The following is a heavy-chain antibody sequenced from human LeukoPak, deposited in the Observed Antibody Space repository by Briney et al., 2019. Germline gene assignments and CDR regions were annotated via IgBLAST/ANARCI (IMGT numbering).Heavy chain of an antibody. V-gene: IGHV4-4*09. CDR1: VGSFNSYY. CDR3: TRSGSYYGRLDD. J-gene: IGHJ4*02. D-gene: IGHD1-26*01. CDR2: IYNGGRT. Sequence: SETLSLTCGFSVGSFNSYYWNWIRQSPGKGLEWIGHIYNGGRTNYNPSLKGRVSISVDTSNNQVSLNLTSVTAADTAVYYCTRSGSYYGRLDDWGQGTLVTVSP.